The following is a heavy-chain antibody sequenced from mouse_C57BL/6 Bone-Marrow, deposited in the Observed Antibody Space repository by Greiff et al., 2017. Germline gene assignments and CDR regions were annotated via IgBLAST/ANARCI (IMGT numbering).Heavy chain of an antibody. D-gene: IGHD2-1*01. J-gene: IGHJ2*01. CDR3: ARGRIYYYYFDY. CDR1: GFHIKNTY. CDR2: LAPANGNT. V-gene: IGHV14-3*01. Sequence: VPLQQSVAELVRPGASIKLSFPASGFHIKNTYMPWVKQRPEQGLEWIGRLAPANGNTKYAPEFQGQATITADTSSNTACLQLSSLTTEDTAIYYCARGRIYYYYFDYWGKGTTLTVSS.